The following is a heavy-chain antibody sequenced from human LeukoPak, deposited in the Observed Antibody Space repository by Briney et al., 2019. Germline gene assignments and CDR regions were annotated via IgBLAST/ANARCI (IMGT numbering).Heavy chain of an antibody. CDR2: IYYSGST. CDR3: ARGDVVRGYRGYDQVALGY. V-gene: IGHV4-59*11. Sequence: SETLSLTCTVSGGSISSHYWSWIRQPPGQGLEWIGYIYYSGSTNYNPSLKSRFTISVDTSTVQFSLKLISVTAADTAVYYCARGDVVRGYRGYDQVALGYCGRGTLVTVTS. CDR1: GGSISSHY. J-gene: IGHJ4*02. D-gene: IGHD5-12*01.